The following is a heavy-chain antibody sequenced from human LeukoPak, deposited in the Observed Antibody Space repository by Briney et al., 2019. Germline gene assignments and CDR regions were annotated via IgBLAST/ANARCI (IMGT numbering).Heavy chain of an antibody. Sequence: GGSLRLSCAASGFTFSSYWMSWVRQAPGKGLEWVANIKQDGSEKYYVDSVKGRFTISRDNAKNSLYLQMNSLRAEDTAVYYCAKGELLYYYYMDVWGKGTTVTISS. CDR1: GFTFSSYW. CDR3: AKGELLYYYYMDV. CDR2: IKQDGSEK. J-gene: IGHJ6*03. V-gene: IGHV3-7*01. D-gene: IGHD3-10*01.